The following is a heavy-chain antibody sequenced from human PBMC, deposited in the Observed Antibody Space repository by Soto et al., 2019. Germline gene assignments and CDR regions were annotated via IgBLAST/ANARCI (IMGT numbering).Heavy chain of an antibody. CDR1: GGSIISYY. J-gene: IGHJ5*02. CDR2: IYYSGST. Sequence: PSETLSLTCTVSGGSIISYYWSWIRQPPGRGLEWIGYIYYSGSTNYNPSLKSRVTISVDTSKNQFSLKLSSVTAADTAVYYCARDMNNDWFDPWGQGTLVTVSS. D-gene: IGHD2-8*01. V-gene: IGHV4-59*01. CDR3: ARDMNNDWFDP.